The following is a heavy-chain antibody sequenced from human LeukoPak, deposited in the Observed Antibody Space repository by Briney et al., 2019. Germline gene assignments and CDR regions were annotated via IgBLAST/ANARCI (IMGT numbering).Heavy chain of an antibody. CDR1: GGSSSGYY. Sequence: PSETLSLTCAVYGGSSSGYYWSWIRQPPGKGLEWIGEINHSGSTNYNPSLKSRVTISVDTSKNQFSLKLSSVTAADTAVYYCARGRTWPKAVAGTLDYWGQGTLVTVSS. V-gene: IGHV4-34*01. CDR3: ARGRTWPKAVAGTLDY. D-gene: IGHD6-19*01. CDR2: INHSGST. J-gene: IGHJ4*02.